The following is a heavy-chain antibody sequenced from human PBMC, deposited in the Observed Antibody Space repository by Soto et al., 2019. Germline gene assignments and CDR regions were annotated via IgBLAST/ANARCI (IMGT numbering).Heavy chain of an antibody. CDR2: IWYDGSSK. CDR3: ARDQLGRHNPRERRYFDY. Sequence: QEQLVESGGGVVQPGRSLRLSCAASGFTFSSYGMHWVRQAPGKGLGWVAVIWYDGSSKFYADSVKGRFTISRDNSKDTLYLQMNSRRADDTAVYYCARDQLGRHNPRERRYFDYWGQGTLVTVSS. CDR1: GFTFSSYG. J-gene: IGHJ4*02. V-gene: IGHV3-33*01. D-gene: IGHD1-1*01.